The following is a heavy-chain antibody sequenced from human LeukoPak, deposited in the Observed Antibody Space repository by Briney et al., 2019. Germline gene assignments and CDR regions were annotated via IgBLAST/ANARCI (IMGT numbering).Heavy chain of an antibody. Sequence: GGSPRLSCAASGFTFSSYGMHWVRQAPGKGLEWVAFIRYDGSNKYYADSVKGRFTISRDNSKNTLYLQMNSLRAEDTAVYYCAKDLPYYFDYWGQGTLVTVSS. CDR2: IRYDGSNK. CDR3: AKDLPYYFDY. CDR1: GFTFSSYG. J-gene: IGHJ4*02. V-gene: IGHV3-30*02.